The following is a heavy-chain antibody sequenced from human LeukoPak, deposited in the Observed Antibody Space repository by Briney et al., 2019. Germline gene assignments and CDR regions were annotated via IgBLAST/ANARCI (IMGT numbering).Heavy chain of an antibody. Sequence: GGSLRLSCAASGFTVSSNYMSWVRQAPGKGLEWVSVIYSGGSTYYADSVKGRFTISRDNSKNTQYLQMNSLRAEDTAVYYCARDPGGRNSYYYGMDVWGQGTTVTVSS. CDR2: IYSGGST. CDR3: ARDPGGRNSYYYGMDV. CDR1: GFTVSSNY. D-gene: IGHD1-26*01. J-gene: IGHJ6*02. V-gene: IGHV3-53*01.